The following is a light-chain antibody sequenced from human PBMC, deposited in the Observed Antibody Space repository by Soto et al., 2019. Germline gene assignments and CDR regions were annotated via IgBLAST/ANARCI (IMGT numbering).Light chain of an antibody. J-gene: IGKJ4*01. CDR3: QQRINWPPT. CDR1: QSFSSY. CDR2: DAS. Sequence: DIVLTQSPAALSLSPGERATLSCRASQSFSSYLAWYQQKPGQAPRLLIYDASNRATGIPARFSGSGSGTDFTLTISSLEPEDFAVYYCQQRINWPPTFGGGTKVEIK. V-gene: IGKV3-11*01.